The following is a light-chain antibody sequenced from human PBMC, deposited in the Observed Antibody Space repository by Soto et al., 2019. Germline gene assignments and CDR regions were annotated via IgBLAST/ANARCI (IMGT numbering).Light chain of an antibody. Sequence: EIAMTQSPTTLSVSPGERATLSCTTSQSVSSDLAWYQQKPGQAPRLLIYDASTRATGVPARFSGSGSGTEFTLTISSLQSEDFAVYYCQEYINWPRLTFGGGTKVDIK. V-gene: IGKV3-15*01. CDR1: QSVSSD. J-gene: IGKJ4*01. CDR2: DAS. CDR3: QEYINWPRLT.